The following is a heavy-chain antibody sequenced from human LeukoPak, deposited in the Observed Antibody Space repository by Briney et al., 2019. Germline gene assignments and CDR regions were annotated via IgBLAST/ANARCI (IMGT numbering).Heavy chain of an antibody. CDR2: IYYSGST. CDR1: GGSISSYY. J-gene: IGHJ4*02. CDR3: ARLLAADPNLDY. D-gene: IGHD3-3*02. V-gene: IGHV4-59*12. Sequence: SETLSLTCTVSGGSISSYYWSWIRQPPGKGLEWIGYIYYSGSTNYNPSLKSRVTISVDTSKNQFSLKLSSVTAADTAIYYCARLLAADPNLDYWGQGTLVTVSS.